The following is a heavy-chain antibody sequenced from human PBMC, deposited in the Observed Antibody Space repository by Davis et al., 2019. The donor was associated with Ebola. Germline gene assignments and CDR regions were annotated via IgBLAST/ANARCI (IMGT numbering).Heavy chain of an antibody. Sequence: PSETLSLTCAVYGGSFSGYYWSWIRQPPGKGLEWIGYIYHSGSTYYNPSLKSRVTISVDRSKNQFSLKLSSVTAADTAVYYCARGNTGEDYYYYGMDVWGQGTTVTVSS. D-gene: IGHD1-26*01. CDR2: IYHSGST. J-gene: IGHJ6*02. CDR1: GGSFSGYY. V-gene: IGHV4-34*01. CDR3: ARGNTGEDYYYYGMDV.